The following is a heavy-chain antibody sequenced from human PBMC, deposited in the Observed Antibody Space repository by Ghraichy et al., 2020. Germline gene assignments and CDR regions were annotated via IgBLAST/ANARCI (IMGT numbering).Heavy chain of an antibody. CDR1: GGSFSGYY. CDR3: ARGGVLCDP. D-gene: IGHD2-21*01. Sequence: SQTRSLTCAVYGGSFSGYYWSWIRQPPGKGLEWIGEINHSGSTNYNPSLKSRVTISVDTSKNQFSLKLSAVTAADTAVYYCARGGVLCDPWGQGTLVTVSS. CDR2: INHSGST. J-gene: IGHJ5*02. V-gene: IGHV4-34*01.